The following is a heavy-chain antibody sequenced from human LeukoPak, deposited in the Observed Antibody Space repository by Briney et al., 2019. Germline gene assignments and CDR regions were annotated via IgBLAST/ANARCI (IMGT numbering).Heavy chain of an antibody. V-gene: IGHV3-48*03. J-gene: IGHJ4*02. CDR1: GFTFSSYE. Sequence: GGSLRLSCAVSGFTFSSYEMNWVRQAPGKGLEWVSYISSSGSTIYYADSVKGRFTISRDNAKDSLYLQMNSLRVEDTAVYYCARDSQRWGNFDSWGQGTLVSVSS. CDR2: ISSSGSTI. D-gene: IGHD5-24*01. CDR3: ARDSQRWGNFDS.